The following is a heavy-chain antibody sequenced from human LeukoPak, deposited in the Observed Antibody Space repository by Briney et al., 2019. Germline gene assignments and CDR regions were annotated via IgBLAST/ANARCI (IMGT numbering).Heavy chain of an antibody. V-gene: IGHV1-18*01. CDR2: ISAYNGNT. CDR3: ASGNYHYFDY. D-gene: IGHD1-1*01. Sequence: GASVKVSCKASGGTFSSYAISWVRQAPGQGLEWMGWISAYNGNTNYAQKLQGRVTMTTDTSTSTAYMELRSLRSDDTAVYYCASGNYHYFDYWGQGTLVTVSS. CDR1: GGTFSSYA. J-gene: IGHJ4*02.